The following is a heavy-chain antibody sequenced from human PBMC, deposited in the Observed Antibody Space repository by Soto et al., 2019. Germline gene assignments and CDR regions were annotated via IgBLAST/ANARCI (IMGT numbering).Heavy chain of an antibody. D-gene: IGHD3-22*01. CDR1: GFTFSHYA. CDR2: ISIGSGSI. J-gene: IGHJ3*01. V-gene: IGHV3-48*02. Sequence: EVHLVESGGGLVQPGGSLRVSCAASGFTFSHYAMNWVRQAPGKGLEWVSYISIGSGSIFYADSVKGRFTISRDDAKNSLYLQMNTLRDEDTAVYYCVRDDRWAFDFWGQGTMVTVSS. CDR3: VRDDRWAFDF.